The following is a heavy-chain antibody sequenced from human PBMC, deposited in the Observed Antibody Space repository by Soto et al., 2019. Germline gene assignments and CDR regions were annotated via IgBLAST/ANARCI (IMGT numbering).Heavy chain of an antibody. CDR3: ARLDNCFSTSCVFPY. Sequence: QLQLQESGPGLVKPSETLSLTCTVSGDSISSSSYYWGWIRQSPGKGLEWIGSIYYSGRTYYNPSLKSRVAIFVATSKNQFSLRLNSVPAADTAVYYCARLDNCFSTSCVFPYWGQGTLVTVSS. V-gene: IGHV4-39*01. CDR2: IYYSGRT. CDR1: GDSISSSSYY. J-gene: IGHJ4*02. D-gene: IGHD2-2*01.